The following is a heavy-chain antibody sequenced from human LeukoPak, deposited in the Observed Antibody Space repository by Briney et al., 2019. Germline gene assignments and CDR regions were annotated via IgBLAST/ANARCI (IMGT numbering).Heavy chain of an antibody. Sequence: SQTLSLTCTVSGGSISSGSYYWSWIRQPAGKGPEWIGRIYTSGSTNYNPSLKSRVTISVDTSKNQFSLKLSSVTAADTAVYYCARDKVVGALVGAFDIWGQGTMVTVSS. D-gene: IGHD2-15*01. V-gene: IGHV4-61*02. J-gene: IGHJ3*02. CDR3: ARDKVVGALVGAFDI. CDR1: GGSISSGSYY. CDR2: IYTSGST.